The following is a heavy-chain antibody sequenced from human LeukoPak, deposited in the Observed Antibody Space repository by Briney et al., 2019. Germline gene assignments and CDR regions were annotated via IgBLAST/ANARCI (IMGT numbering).Heavy chain of an antibody. CDR3: ARDVLGPFDY. D-gene: IGHD3-16*01. Sequence: GGSLRLSCAASGFTFSRYWMSWVRQAPGKGPEWVANIKEDGSEKSCVDSVKGRFTISRDNAKNSLYLQMNSLRAEDTAVYYCARDVLGPFDYWGQGTLVTVSS. CDR1: GFTFSRYW. J-gene: IGHJ4*02. V-gene: IGHV3-7*01. CDR2: IKEDGSEK.